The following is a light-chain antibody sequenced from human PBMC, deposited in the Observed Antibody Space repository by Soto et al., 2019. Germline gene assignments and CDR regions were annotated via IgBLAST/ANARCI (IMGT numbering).Light chain of an antibody. CDR1: NSDVGDYNY. CDR2: EVT. Sequence: QSVLTQPASVSGSPGQSITITCAGTNSDVGDYNYVSWYQLHPGKAPKLIIYEVTNRPSAVSDRFSGSKSGNTASLTISGLQTEDEAEYYCQAYDYSLTASVFGGGTKLTVL. J-gene: IGLJ3*02. CDR3: QAYDYSLTASV. V-gene: IGLV2-14*01.